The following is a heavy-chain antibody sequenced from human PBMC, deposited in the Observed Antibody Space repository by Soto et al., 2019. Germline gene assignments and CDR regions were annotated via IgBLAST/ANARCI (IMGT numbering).Heavy chain of an antibody. CDR1: GGSISSGGYY. CDR3: ARLLFYYDCSGYYYVHYYYGMDV. J-gene: IGHJ6*02. Sequence: SETLSLTCTVSGGSISSGGYYWSWIRQHPGKGLEWIGYIYYSGSTYYNPSLKSRVTISVDTSKNQLSLKLSSVTAADTAVYYFARLLFYYDCSGYYYVHYYYGMDVWGQGTTVTVSS. V-gene: IGHV4-31*03. CDR2: IYYSGST. D-gene: IGHD3-22*01.